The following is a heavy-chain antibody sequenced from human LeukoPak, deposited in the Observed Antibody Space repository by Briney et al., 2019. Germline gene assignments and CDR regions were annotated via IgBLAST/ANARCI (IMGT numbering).Heavy chain of an antibody. CDR1: GFTFDDYA. D-gene: IGHD6-6*01. J-gene: IGHJ4*02. CDR2: ISWNSGSI. CDR3: AKDRYSSSSHYFHY. Sequence: GGSLRLSCAASGFTFDDYAVHWVRQAPGKGLEWVSGISWNSGSIGYADSVKGRFTISRDNAKNSLYLQMNSLRAEDTALYYCAKDRYSSSSHYFHYWGQGTLVTVSS. V-gene: IGHV3-9*01.